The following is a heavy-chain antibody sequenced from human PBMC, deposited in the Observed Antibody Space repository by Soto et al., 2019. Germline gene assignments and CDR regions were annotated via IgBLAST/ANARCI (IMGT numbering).Heavy chain of an antibody. CDR1: GFTLSAYA. CDR3: AKPDYSGSYDDAFDI. V-gene: IGHV3-23*01. J-gene: IGHJ3*02. Sequence: EVQVLEAGGGLVQPGGSLRLSCAASGFTLSAYAMTWVRQAPGKGLEWVSTIIGSGDSPYYADSVKGRFTISRDNPKNTLYLQMDTLRAEDAALYYCAKPDYSGSYDDAFDIWGQGTMVTVS. CDR2: IIGSGDSP. D-gene: IGHD1-26*01.